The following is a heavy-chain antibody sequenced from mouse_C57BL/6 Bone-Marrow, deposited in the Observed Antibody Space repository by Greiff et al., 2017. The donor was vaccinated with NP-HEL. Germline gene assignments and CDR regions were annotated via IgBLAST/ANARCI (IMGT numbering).Heavy chain of an antibody. CDR2: IDPSDSYT. CDR3: AGTTVSYFDY. D-gene: IGHD1-1*01. CDR1: GYTFTSYW. V-gene: IGHV1-50*01. Sequence: QVQLQQPGAELVKPGASVKLSCKASGYTFTSYWMQWVKQRPGQGLEWIGEIDPSDSYTNYNQKFKGKATLTVDTSSSTAYMQLRSLTSEDSAVYYCAGTTVSYFDYWGQGTTLTVSS. J-gene: IGHJ2*01.